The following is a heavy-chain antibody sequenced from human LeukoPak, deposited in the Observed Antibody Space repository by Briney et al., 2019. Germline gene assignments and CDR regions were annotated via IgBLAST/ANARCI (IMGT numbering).Heavy chain of an antibody. CDR1: GFTFGNYW. Sequence: PGGSLRLSCAASGFTFGNYWMHWVRQAPGQGLVWVSRITSDGSSTSYADSVKGRFTISRDNAKNTLYLQMNSLRAEDTAMYYCARDSQQSWGDCWGQGTLVTVSS. D-gene: IGHD3-16*01. CDR3: ARDSQQSWGDC. CDR2: ITSDGSST. J-gene: IGHJ4*02. V-gene: IGHV3-74*01.